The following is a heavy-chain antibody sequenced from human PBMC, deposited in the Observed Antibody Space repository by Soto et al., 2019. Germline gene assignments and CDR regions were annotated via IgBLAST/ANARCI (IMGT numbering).Heavy chain of an antibody. Sequence: SETLSLTCTVYGGSISSGGYYWSWIRQHPGKGLEWIGYIYYSGSTYYNPSLKSRVTISVDTSKNQFSLKLSSVTAADTAVYYCARLLGGYYYVFDYWGQGTLVTVSS. D-gene: IGHD3-22*01. J-gene: IGHJ4*02. CDR2: IYYSGST. CDR3: ARLLGGYYYVFDY. V-gene: IGHV4-31*03. CDR1: GGSISSGGYY.